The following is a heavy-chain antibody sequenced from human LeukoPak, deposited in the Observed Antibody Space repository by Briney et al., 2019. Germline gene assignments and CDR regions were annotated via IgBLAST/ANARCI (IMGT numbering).Heavy chain of an antibody. Sequence: SETLSLTCAVYGGSFSGYYWSWIRQPPGKGLEWIGEINHSGSTNYNPSLKSRVTISVDTSKNQFSLKLSSVTAADTAVYYCARRGRYFDWLLHRSSVYYFDYWGQGTLVTVSS. V-gene: IGHV4-34*01. CDR1: GGSFSGYY. J-gene: IGHJ4*02. D-gene: IGHD3-9*01. CDR3: ARRGRYFDWLLHRSSVYYFDY. CDR2: INHSGST.